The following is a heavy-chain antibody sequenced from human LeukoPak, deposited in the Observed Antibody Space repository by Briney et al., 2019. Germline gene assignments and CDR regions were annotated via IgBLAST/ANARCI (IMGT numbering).Heavy chain of an antibody. CDR2: INHSGST. Sequence: PSETLSLTCAVYGGSFSGYYWSWIRQPPGKGLGWIGEINHSGSTNYNPSLKSRVTISVDTSKNQFSLKLSSVTAADTAVYYCARHPRYYYYMDVWGKGTTVTVSS. J-gene: IGHJ6*03. CDR1: GGSFSGYY. CDR3: ARHPRYYYYMDV. V-gene: IGHV4-34*01.